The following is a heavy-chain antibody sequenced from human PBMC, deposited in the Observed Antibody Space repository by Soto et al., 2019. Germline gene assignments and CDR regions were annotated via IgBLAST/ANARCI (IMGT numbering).Heavy chain of an antibody. CDR1: GFSLSTSGVG. CDR3: ELFGGLVPNLYYGMDV. J-gene: IGHJ6*04. CDR2: IYWNDDK. V-gene: IGHV2-5*01. Sequence: SGPTLVNPTQTLTLTCTFSGFSLSTSGVGVGWIRQPPGKALEWLALIYWNDDKRYSPSLKSRLTITKDTSKNQVVLTMTNMEPVDTATYYCELFGGLVPNLYYGMDVWGKGTTVS. D-gene: IGHD6-19*01.